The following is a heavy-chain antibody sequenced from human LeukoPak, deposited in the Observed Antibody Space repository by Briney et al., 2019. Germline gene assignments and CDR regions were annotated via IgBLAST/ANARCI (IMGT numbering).Heavy chain of an antibody. Sequence: LPGGSLRLSCAASGFTVSSNYMSWVRQAPGKGLEWVSVIYSGGSTYYADSVKGRFTISRDNSKNTLYLQMNSLRADDTAAYYCAKLLNDYGDYYFDSWGQGTLVTVSS. CDR1: GFTVSSNY. CDR3: AKLLNDYGDYYFDS. V-gene: IGHV3-53*01. J-gene: IGHJ4*02. D-gene: IGHD4-17*01. CDR2: IYSGGST.